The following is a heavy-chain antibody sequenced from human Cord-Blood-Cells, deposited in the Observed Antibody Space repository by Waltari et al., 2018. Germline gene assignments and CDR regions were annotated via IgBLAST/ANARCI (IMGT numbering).Heavy chain of an antibody. D-gene: IGHD1-26*01. CDR1: GGSISSSSYY. J-gene: IGHJ3*02. CDR2: SYYSGST. V-gene: IGHV4-39*01. CDR3: ARHPHPWYSGSYYAFDI. Sequence: QLQESGPGLVKPSETLSLTCTVSGGSISSSSYYWGWIRQPPGKGPEWIGSSYYSGSTYYNPSLKSRVTISVDTSKNQFSLKLSSVTAADTAVYYCARHPHPWYSGSYYAFDIWGQGTMVTVSS.